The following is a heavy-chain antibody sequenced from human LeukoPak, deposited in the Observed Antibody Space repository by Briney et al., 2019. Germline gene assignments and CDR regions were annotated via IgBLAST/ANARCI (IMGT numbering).Heavy chain of an antibody. Sequence: SETLSLTCTVSGGSISDNYWTWIRQPPGKGLEWIGYMYYSGSTNYNPSFKSRVIISVDTSKNQFSLKVSSVTAADTAVYYCARLHDYGGKNFDLWGRGTLVAVSS. CDR1: GGSISDNY. CDR2: MYYSGST. D-gene: IGHD4-23*01. J-gene: IGHJ2*01. V-gene: IGHV4-59*01. CDR3: ARLHDYGGKNFDL.